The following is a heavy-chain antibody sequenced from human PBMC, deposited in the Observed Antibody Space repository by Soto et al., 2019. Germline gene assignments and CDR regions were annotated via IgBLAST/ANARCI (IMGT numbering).Heavy chain of an antibody. Sequence: GGSLRLSCAASGFTFSSYSMNWVRQAPGKGLEWVSYISSSSSTIYYADSVKGRFTISRENAKNSLYLQMNSLRAEDTAVYYCARDPLGYGDYYYYGMDVWGQGTTVTVSS. CDR2: ISSSSSTI. V-gene: IGHV3-48*04. CDR3: ARDPLGYGDYYYYGMDV. J-gene: IGHJ6*02. CDR1: GFTFSSYS. D-gene: IGHD4-17*01.